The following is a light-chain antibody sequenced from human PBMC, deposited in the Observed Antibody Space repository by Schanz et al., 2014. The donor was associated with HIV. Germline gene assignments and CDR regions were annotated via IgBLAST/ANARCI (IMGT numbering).Light chain of an antibody. Sequence: DIVMTQSPLSLPVTPGEPASISCRSSQSLVYRDGNTFLSWFHQRPGQSPRRLIYLVSNRDSGVPDRFSGSGSGTDFTLKISRVEAEDVGVYFCMQGTHWPLTFGGGTKVEIK. V-gene: IGKV2-30*01. J-gene: IGKJ4*01. CDR1: QSLVYRDGNTF. CDR2: LVS. CDR3: MQGTHWPLT.